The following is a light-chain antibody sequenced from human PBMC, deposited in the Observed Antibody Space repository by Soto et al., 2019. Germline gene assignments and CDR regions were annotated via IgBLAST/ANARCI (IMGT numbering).Light chain of an antibody. J-gene: IGKJ5*01. Sequence: EVVITQSPATLSVSPGEGATLPCKASQSARTTLGWYKQKRVHAPRLLISGQXSRATGIPARFIGSGSGKDFSLTISSLEPEYFSVYYCQQRSNWPLSTFGQGTRLDIK. CDR3: QQRSNWPLST. V-gene: IGKV3-11*01. CDR2: GQX. CDR1: QSARTT.